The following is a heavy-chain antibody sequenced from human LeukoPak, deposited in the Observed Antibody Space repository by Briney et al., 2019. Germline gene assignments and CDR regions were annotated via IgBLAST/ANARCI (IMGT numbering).Heavy chain of an antibody. J-gene: IGHJ3*01. V-gene: IGHV3-7*01. CDR1: GFIFSTYW. D-gene: IGHD3-16*01. Sequence: GGSLRLSCAASGFIFSTYWMTWARQAPGKGLEWVANMKGDGSEIHYVDSVKGRFTISRDNARNSLFLQMNGLRPEDTAVYYCARPAYTAAYDLWGQGTMVTVSS. CDR3: ARPAYTAAYDL. CDR2: MKGDGSEI.